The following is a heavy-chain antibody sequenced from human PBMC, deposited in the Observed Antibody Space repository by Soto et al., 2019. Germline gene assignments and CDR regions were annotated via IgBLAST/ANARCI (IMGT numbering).Heavy chain of an antibody. D-gene: IGHD2-21*02. Sequence: SETLSLTCTVSSGSISSSSYTWGWIRQPPGKGLEWIGSIYYSGRTYYNPSLKSRVTISVDTSKNQFSLKLSSVTAADTAVYYCAVLVVTAHNGFDPWGQGTLVTVSS. CDR3: AVLVVTAHNGFDP. CDR1: SGSISSSSYT. J-gene: IGHJ5*02. V-gene: IGHV4-39*07. CDR2: IYYSGRT.